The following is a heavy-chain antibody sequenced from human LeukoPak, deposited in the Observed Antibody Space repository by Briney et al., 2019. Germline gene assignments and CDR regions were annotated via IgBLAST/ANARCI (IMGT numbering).Heavy chain of an antibody. CDR1: GGSFSGYY. CDR2: INHSGST. D-gene: IGHD5-24*01. V-gene: IGHV4-34*01. J-gene: IGHJ4*02. Sequence: SETLSLTCAVYGGSFSGYYWSWIRQPPGKGLEWIGEINHSGSTNYNPSLKSRVTISVDTSKNQFSLKLSSVTAADTAVYYCARVSSFDGYSLDYWGQGTLVTVSS. CDR3: ARVSSFDGYSLDY.